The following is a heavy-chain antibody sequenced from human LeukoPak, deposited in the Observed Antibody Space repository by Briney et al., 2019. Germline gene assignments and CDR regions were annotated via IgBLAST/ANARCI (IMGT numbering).Heavy chain of an antibody. CDR3: AREVAYSSSWLYYCYMDV. CDR2: ISWNSGSI. V-gene: IGHV3-9*01. CDR1: GFTFDDYA. Sequence: GGSLRLSCAASGFTFDDYAMHWVRQAPGKGLEWVSGISWNSGSIGYADSVKGRFTISRDNAKNSLYLQMNSLRAEDTAVYYCAREVAYSSSWLYYCYMDVWGKGNTVLVS. J-gene: IGHJ6*03. D-gene: IGHD6-13*01.